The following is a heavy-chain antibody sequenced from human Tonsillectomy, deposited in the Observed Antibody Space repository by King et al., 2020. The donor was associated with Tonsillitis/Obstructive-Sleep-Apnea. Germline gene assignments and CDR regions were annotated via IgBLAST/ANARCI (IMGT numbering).Heavy chain of an antibody. CDR2: ISGSGNTI. CDR3: TRDIRGNYDFWSGYPGY. Sequence: QLVQSGGGLIQPGGSLRLSCAASGFTFNFYSMDWVRQAPGKGLEWVSYISGSGNTIYYADSLKGRFTISRDNAKSSLYLQMNRLRDEDTAVYYCTRDIRGNYDFWSGYPGYWGQGTLVTVSS. V-gene: IGHV3-48*02. J-gene: IGHJ4*02. CDR1: GFTFNFYS. D-gene: IGHD3-3*01.